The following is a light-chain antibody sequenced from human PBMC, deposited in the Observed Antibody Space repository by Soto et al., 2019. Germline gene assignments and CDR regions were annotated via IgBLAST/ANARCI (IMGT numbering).Light chain of an antibody. CDR1: QSISTY. CDR2: AAT. J-gene: IGKJ4*01. CDR3: QQSYSNLALT. Sequence: DIQMTQSPSSLSASVGDRVTITCRASQSISTYLNWYQHKPGKAPQLLIYAATFLQSGVPSRFSGRGSGTDFSLTISSLQLEDFATYYCQQSYSNLALTFGGGTKVEIK. V-gene: IGKV1-39*01.